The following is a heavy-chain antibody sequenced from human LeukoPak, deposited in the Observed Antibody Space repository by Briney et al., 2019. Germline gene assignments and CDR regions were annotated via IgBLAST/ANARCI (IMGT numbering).Heavy chain of an antibody. CDR2: IHNSGST. D-gene: IGHD6-13*01. V-gene: IGHV4-30-4*08. CDR3: ARGKQQLVERGAFDI. CDR1: DGSISSGNYY. J-gene: IGHJ3*02. Sequence: SETLSLTCTVSDGSISSGNYYWSWIRQHPGKGLEWIGYIHNSGSTYYNPSLKSRVTISVDTSKNQFSLKLSSVTAADTAVYYCARGKQQLVERGAFDIWGQGTMVTVSS.